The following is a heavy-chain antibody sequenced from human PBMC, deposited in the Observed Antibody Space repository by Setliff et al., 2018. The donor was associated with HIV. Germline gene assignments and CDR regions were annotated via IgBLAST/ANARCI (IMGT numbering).Heavy chain of an antibody. J-gene: IGHJ4*02. CDR2: IFPGGAT. V-gene: IGHV4-4*02. Sequence: SETLSLTCAVSGGSISSSNWWSWVRQPPGKGLEWIGIIFPGGATNYNPSLTSRVTISVDTSKNHLFLKLTSVTTADTAVYFCAKSSPSIGYITDCWGQGAPVTVSS. CDR1: GGSISSSNW. CDR3: AKSSPSIGYITDC. D-gene: IGHD5-12*01.